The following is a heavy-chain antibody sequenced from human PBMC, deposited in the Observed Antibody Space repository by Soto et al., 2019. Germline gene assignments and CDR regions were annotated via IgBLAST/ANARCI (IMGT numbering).Heavy chain of an antibody. CDR3: VHSRCGGDCLQSYSSHYYYGMDV. CDR2: IYWDDDK. V-gene: IGHV2-5*02. Sequence: SGPTLLNPTQTLTLTCTFSGFSLSTGGVGVGWIRQPPGKALEWLALIYWDDDKRYSPSLKSRLTITKDTSKDQVVLTMTNMDPVDTATYYCVHSRCGGDCLQSYSSHYYYGMDVWGQGTTVTVYS. J-gene: IGHJ6*02. D-gene: IGHD2-21*02. CDR1: GFSLSTGGVG.